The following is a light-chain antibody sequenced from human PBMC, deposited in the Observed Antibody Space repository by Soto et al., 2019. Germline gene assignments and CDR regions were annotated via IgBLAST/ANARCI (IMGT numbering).Light chain of an antibody. J-gene: IGKJ5*01. CDR2: AAS. V-gene: IGKV1-8*01. CDR1: QGISSY. CDR3: KQYYNYPIT. Sequence: AIRMTQSPSLLSASTGNRVTLTCRASQGISSYLAWYQQKPGKDPKLLIYAASTLQSGVPSRFSGSGSGTDFTLTISCLQSEDFATYYCKQYYNYPITFGQGTRLEIK.